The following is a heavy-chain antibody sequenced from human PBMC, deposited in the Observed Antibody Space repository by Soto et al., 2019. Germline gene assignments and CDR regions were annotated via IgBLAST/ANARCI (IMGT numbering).Heavy chain of an antibody. CDR2: MYYTGNK. D-gene: IGHD6-6*01. V-gene: IGHV4-39*01. J-gene: IGHJ5*02. CDR1: GGSISSSTYY. CDR3: ARRSSSSLGSLFDP. Sequence: SETLSLTCTVSGGSISSSTYYWDWIRQPPGKGLEWIGAMYYTGNKNYNPSLESRVTMSVDTSKNQFSLKLSSVTPTDTAVYYCARRSSSSLGSLFDPWGRGILVTVPQ.